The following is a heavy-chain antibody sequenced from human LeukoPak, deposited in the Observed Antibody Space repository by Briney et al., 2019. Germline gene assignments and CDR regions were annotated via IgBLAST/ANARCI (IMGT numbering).Heavy chain of an antibody. Sequence: GGSLRLSCAASGFTFDDYGMSWVRQAPRKGLEWVSGINWNGGSTGYADSVKGRFTISRDNAKNSLYLQMNSLRAEDTALYYCARTQTPGVGANDAFDIWGQGTMVTVSS. CDR3: ARTQTPGVGANDAFDI. CDR2: INWNGGST. D-gene: IGHD1-26*01. J-gene: IGHJ3*02. CDR1: GFTFDDYG. V-gene: IGHV3-20*04.